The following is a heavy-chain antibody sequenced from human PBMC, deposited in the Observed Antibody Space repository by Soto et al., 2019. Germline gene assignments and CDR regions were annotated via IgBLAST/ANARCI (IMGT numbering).Heavy chain of an antibody. CDR1: GFTFSTYG. Sequence: QVQLVESGGGVVQPGRSLRLSCAASGFTFSTYGMHWVRQAPGEGPEWVAAISMDGSDKYYAGSVKGRFTISRDNSKNTLYLQMSSLRDDDKAVYYCAKGSEAARQELDYWGQGTLVTVSS. V-gene: IGHV3-30*18. J-gene: IGHJ4*02. D-gene: IGHD6-6*01. CDR3: AKGSEAARQELDY. CDR2: ISMDGSDK.